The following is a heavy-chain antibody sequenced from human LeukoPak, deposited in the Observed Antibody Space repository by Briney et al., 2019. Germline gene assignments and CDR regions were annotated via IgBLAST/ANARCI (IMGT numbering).Heavy chain of an antibody. Sequence: PSETLSLTCAVYGGSFSGYYWSWIRQPPGKGLEWIGEINHCGSTNYNPSLKSRVTISVDTSKNQFSLKLSSVTAADTAVYYCARGMAKAVFDYWGQGTLVTVSS. CDR1: GGSFSGYY. V-gene: IGHV4-34*01. J-gene: IGHJ4*02. D-gene: IGHD5-24*01. CDR3: ARGMAKAVFDY. CDR2: INHCGST.